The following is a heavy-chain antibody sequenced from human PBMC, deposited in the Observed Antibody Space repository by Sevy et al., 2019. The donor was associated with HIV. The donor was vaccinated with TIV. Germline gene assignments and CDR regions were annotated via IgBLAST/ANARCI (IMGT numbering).Heavy chain of an antibody. CDR3: ATTKDYYDSSASPFDY. D-gene: IGHD3-22*01. CDR1: GYTLTELS. J-gene: IGHJ4*02. V-gene: IGHV1-24*01. Sequence: ASVKVSCKVSGYTLTELSMHWVRQAPGKGLEWMGSFEPEDGETVYAQKFQGRVTMTEDTSSDTAYMELSSLRSDDTAVYYCATTKDYYDSSASPFDYWGQGTLVTVSS. CDR2: FEPEDGET.